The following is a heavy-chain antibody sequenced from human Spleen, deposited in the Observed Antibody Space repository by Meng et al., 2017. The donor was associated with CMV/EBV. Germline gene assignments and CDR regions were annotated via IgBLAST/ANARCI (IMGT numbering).Heavy chain of an antibody. Sequence: GESLKISCAASGFTFSSYEMNWVRQAPGKGLEWVSYISSSGSTIYYADSVKGRFTISRDNAKNSLYLQMNSLRAEDTAVHYCARDSVVFYQLLSYNWFDPWGQGTLVTVSS. CDR3: ARDSVVFYQLLSYNWFDP. J-gene: IGHJ5*02. CDR1: GFTFSSYE. CDR2: ISSSGSTI. V-gene: IGHV3-48*03. D-gene: IGHD2-2*01.